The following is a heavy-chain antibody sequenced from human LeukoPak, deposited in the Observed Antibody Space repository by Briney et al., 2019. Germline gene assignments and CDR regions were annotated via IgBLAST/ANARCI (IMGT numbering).Heavy chain of an antibody. V-gene: IGHV3-30-3*01. J-gene: IGHJ4*02. CDR1: GFTFSSYT. D-gene: IGHD6-19*01. CDR3: ARGGDSSDCDY. Sequence: PGGSLRLSCAASGFTFSSYTMHWVRQAPGKGLEWVAVISYDGSKKYYADSVKGRFTISRDNSENTLYLQMNSLRAEDTAVYYCARGGDSSDCDYWGQGTLVTVSS. CDR2: ISYDGSKK.